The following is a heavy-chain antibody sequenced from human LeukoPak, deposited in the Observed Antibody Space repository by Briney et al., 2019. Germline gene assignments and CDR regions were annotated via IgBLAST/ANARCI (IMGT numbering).Heavy chain of an antibody. CDR1: GFTFNNYA. J-gene: IGHJ4*02. CDR2: ISGNGGST. D-gene: IGHD3-10*01. Sequence: GGSLRLSCAASGFTFNNYAMTWVRQAPGKGLEWVSGISGNGGSTYYTDSVKGRFTISRDNSKNTLFLQMNSLRAEDTAIYYCAKDRLNAVRGVNDCWGQGTLVTVSS. CDR3: AKDRLNAVRGVNDC. V-gene: IGHV3-23*01.